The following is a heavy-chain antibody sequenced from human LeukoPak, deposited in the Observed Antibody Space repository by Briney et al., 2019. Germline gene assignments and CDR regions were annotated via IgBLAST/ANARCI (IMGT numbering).Heavy chain of an antibody. V-gene: IGHV3-21*01. Sequence: PGGSLRLSCAASGFTFSSYSMNWVRQAPGEGLEWVSSISSSSGYIYYADSVKGRFTISRDNAKNSLYLQMNSLRAEDTAVYYCARDQGIAAFDPWGQGTLVTVSS. CDR1: GFTFSSYS. CDR3: ARDQGIAAFDP. J-gene: IGHJ5*02. CDR2: ISSSSGYI. D-gene: IGHD6-13*01.